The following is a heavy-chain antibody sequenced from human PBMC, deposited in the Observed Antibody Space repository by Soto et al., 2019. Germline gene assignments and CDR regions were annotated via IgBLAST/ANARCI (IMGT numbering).Heavy chain of an antibody. CDR1: GYIFVNYG. CDR2: ISPYTGNT. V-gene: IGHV1-18*01. D-gene: IGHD5-12*01. J-gene: IGHJ6*02. Sequence: QVQLVQSGDEVKKPGASVKVSCKASGYIFVNYGIAWVRQAPGQGLEWMGWISPYTGNTHSATKVQGRLTMTTDTSTSTAYMDLGSLTSDDTAVYYCVMVDNSVTPTPQYVWGQGTTVTVSS. CDR3: VMVDNSVTPTPQYV.